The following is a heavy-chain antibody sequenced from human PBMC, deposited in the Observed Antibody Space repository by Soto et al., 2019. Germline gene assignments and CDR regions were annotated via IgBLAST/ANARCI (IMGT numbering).Heavy chain of an antibody. V-gene: IGHV1-18*01. CDR2: ISAYIGNT. J-gene: IGHJ6*02. CDR3: ASLWNDEYGMDV. CDR1: GYTFTSYG. Sequence: ASVKVSCKASGYTFTSYGISWVRQAPGQGLEWMGWISAYIGNTTYAQKLQGRVTMTTDTSTSTAYMELRSLRSDDTAVYYCASLWNDEYGMDVWGQGTTVTVSS. D-gene: IGHD1-1*01.